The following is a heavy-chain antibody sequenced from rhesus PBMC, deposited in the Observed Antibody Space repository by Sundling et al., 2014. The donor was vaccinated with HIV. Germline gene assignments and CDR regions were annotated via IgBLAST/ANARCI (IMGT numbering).Heavy chain of an antibody. D-gene: IGHD1-1-1*01. Sequence: EVQLVESGGGVVQPGGSLRLSCAASGFTFDDYAMHWVRQAPGKGLEWVSGISWSGDSTGYADSVKGRFTISRDNAKNSLYLQMNRLRAEDTALYYCASASLKYSWNYVGGYGLDSWGQGVVVTVSS. CDR3: ASASLKYSWNYVGGYGLDS. CDR2: ISWSGDST. V-gene: IGHV3-201*01. CDR1: GFTFDDYA. J-gene: IGHJ6*01.